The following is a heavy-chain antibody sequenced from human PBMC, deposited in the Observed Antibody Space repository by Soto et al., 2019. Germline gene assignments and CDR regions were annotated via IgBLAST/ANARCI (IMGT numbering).Heavy chain of an antibody. CDR2: IIPIFGTA. CDR3: ARAIVVVSAAMYYYYGMDV. CDR1: GGTFSSYA. V-gene: IGHV1-69*13. Sequence: SVKVSCKASGGTFSSYAISWVRQAPGQGLEWMGGIIPIFGTANYAQKFQGRVTITADESTSTAYMELSSLRSEDTAVYYCARAIVVVSAAMYYYYGMDVWGQGTTVPVSS. J-gene: IGHJ6*02. D-gene: IGHD2-2*01.